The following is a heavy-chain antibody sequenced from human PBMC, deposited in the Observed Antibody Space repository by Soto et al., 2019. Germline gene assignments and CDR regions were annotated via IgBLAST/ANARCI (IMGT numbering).Heavy chain of an antibody. Sequence: EVQLVESGGGLVQPGGSLRLSCTASGFPLSDYWMHWVRQAPGKGLVWVSRIHRDGSSRIYADPVKGRFTISRDNAQNTVYLQMDSLGADDTGAYYCARGEMTTVQYYSCMDVWGKGTTVTVAS. CDR3: ARGEMTTVQYYSCMDV. CDR2: IHRDGSSR. D-gene: IGHD4-17*01. CDR1: GFPLSDYW. V-gene: IGHV3-74*01. J-gene: IGHJ6*03.